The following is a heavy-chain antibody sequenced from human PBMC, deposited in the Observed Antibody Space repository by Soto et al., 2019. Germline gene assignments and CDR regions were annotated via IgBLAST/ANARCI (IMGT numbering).Heavy chain of an antibody. D-gene: IGHD7-27*01. CDR1: GGTFSSYA. V-gene: IGHV1-69*14. CDR2: IIAILGTA. Sequence: QVQLVQSGAEVKKPGSSVKVSCKASGGTFSSYAISWVRQAPGQGLEWMGGIIAILGTANYAQKFQGRVTITADKSTSTAYMELSSLRSVDTAVYYCARGQNWGRRDDAFDIWRQGTMVTVSS. CDR3: ARGQNWGRRDDAFDI. J-gene: IGHJ3*02.